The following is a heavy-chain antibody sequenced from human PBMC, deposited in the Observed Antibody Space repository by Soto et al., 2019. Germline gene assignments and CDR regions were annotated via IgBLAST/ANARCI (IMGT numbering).Heavy chain of an antibody. Sequence: EVQLVESGGGLVKPGGSLRLSCAASGFTFSSYSMNWVRQAPGKGLEWVSSISSSSSYIYYADSVKGRFTISRDNAKNSRYLQMKSLRAEDTAVYYCARGGYGSGCGDYCGQGTLVTVSS. J-gene: IGHJ4*02. CDR3: ARGGYGSGCGDY. CDR2: ISSSSSYI. D-gene: IGHD6-19*01. V-gene: IGHV3-21*01. CDR1: GFTFSSYS.